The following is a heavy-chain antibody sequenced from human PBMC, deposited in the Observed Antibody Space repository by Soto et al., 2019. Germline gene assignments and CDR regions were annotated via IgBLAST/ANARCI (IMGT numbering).Heavy chain of an antibody. V-gene: IGHV4-59*01. J-gene: IGHJ6*02. CDR2: IYYSGST. D-gene: IGHD3-10*01. CDR3: ARVLRGRLLWFGELLDGMDV. Sequence: SATRALTCTVSGGSISSYYWSWIRHPPGKGLEWIGYIYYSGSTNYNPSLKSRVTISVDTSKNQFSLKLSSVTAADTAVYYCARVLRGRLLWFGELLDGMDVWGQGTTVTVSS. CDR1: GGSISSYY.